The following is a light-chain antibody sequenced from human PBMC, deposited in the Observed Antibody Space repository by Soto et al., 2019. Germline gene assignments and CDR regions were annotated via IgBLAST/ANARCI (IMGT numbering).Light chain of an antibody. CDR3: HQRSNWPPLT. Sequence: EIVLTQSPGTLSLSPGERATLSCRASQSVSSSYLAWYQQKPGQPPRLVIYDASRRATGIPSRFSGSGSGTDFTLTISSLEPEDFAIYYCHQRSNWPPLTFGGGTKVDIK. J-gene: IGKJ4*01. CDR1: QSVSSSY. V-gene: IGKV3D-20*02. CDR2: DAS.